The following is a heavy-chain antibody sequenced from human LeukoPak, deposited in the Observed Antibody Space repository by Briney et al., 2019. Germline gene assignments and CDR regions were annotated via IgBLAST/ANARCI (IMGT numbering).Heavy chain of an antibody. CDR2: IKQDGSEK. J-gene: IGHJ4*02. CDR1: GFSFRSYW. CDR3: AKPTFGMVYSYGSPYFDY. D-gene: IGHD5-18*01. Sequence: GGSLRLSCAATGFSFRSYWMNWVRQAPGKGLEWLAIIKQDGSEKHYKGSVEGRFTISRDNAKNSLHLQMNSLRAEDTAVYYCAKPTFGMVYSYGSPYFDYWGQGTLVTVSS. V-gene: IGHV3-7*01.